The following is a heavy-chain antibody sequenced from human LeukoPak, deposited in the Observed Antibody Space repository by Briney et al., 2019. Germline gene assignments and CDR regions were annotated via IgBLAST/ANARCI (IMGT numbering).Heavy chain of an antibody. D-gene: IGHD5-18*01. CDR3: ARTNTAMADLLSY. CDR2: ISSDGSNK. Sequence: PGGSLRLSCAASGFTFSSYAVNWVRQAPGKGLEWVGVISSDGSNKYYADSVKGRFTISRDNSKNTLYLQMNSLRAEDTAVYYCARTNTAMADLLSYWGQGTLVTVSS. J-gene: IGHJ4*02. V-gene: IGHV3-30*04. CDR1: GFTFSSYA.